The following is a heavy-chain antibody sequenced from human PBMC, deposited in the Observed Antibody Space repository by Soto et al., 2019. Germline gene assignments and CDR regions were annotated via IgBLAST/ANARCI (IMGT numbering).Heavy chain of an antibody. J-gene: IGHJ5*02. CDR3: ARALRFLEWLSNWFDP. V-gene: IGHV1-2*02. CDR2: INPNSGGT. D-gene: IGHD3-3*01. CDR1: GYTFTGYY. Sequence: ASVKVSCKASGYTFTGYYMHWVRQAPGQGLEWMGWINPNSGGTNYAQKFQGRVTMTRDTSISTAYMELSRLRSDDTAVYYCARALRFLEWLSNWFDPWGQGTLVTVSS.